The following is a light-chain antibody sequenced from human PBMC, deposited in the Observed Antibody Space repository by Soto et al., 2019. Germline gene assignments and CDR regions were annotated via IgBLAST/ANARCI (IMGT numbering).Light chain of an antibody. CDR3: QQSYSNPRT. J-gene: IGKJ1*01. Sequence: DIQMTQSPSSLSASVGDRVTITCRASQSISSYLNWYQQKPGKAPKLLMYAASSLQSGVPSRFSGSGSGTHFPLTISSLQPEDFAIYYCQQSYSNPRTFGQGTKVEMK. CDR2: AAS. V-gene: IGKV1-39*01. CDR1: QSISSY.